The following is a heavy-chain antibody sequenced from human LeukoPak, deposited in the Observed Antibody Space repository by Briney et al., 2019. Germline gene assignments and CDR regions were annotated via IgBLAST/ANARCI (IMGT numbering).Heavy chain of an antibody. Sequence: GGSLRLSCAASGFTFGSYGMHWVRQAPGKGLEWVAFIRYDGSNKYYADSVKGRFTISRDNSKNTLYLQMNSLRAEDTAVYYCAKGRGYSYGLPFLYWGQGTLVTVSS. J-gene: IGHJ4*02. V-gene: IGHV3-30*02. D-gene: IGHD5-18*01. CDR3: AKGRGYSYGLPFLY. CDR2: IRYDGSNK. CDR1: GFTFGSYG.